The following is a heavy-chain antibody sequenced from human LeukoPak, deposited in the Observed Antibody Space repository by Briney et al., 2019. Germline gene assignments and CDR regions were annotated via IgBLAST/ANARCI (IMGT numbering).Heavy chain of an antibody. Sequence: PGGSLRLSCAASGFTFSSYAMSGVRQAPGKGLEWVSAISGSGGSTYYADSVKGRFTISRDNSKNTLYLQMNSLRAEDTAVYYCAKGLSISRLYWFDPWGQGTLVTVSS. J-gene: IGHJ5*02. CDR2: ISGSGGST. V-gene: IGHV3-23*01. CDR3: AKGLSISRLYWFDP. CDR1: GFTFSSYA. D-gene: IGHD3-3*02.